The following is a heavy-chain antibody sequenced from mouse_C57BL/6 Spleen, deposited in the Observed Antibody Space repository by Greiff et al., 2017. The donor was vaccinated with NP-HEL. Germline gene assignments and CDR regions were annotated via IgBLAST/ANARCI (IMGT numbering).Heavy chain of an antibody. D-gene: IGHD2-3*01. CDR2: ISYDGSN. V-gene: IGHV3-6*01. CDR3: AIYDGFRGMDY. Sequence: VQLKESGPGLVKPSQSLSLTCSVTGYSITSGYYWNWIRQFPGNKLEWMGYISYDGSNNYNPSLKNRISITRDTSKNQFFLKLNSVTTEDTATYYCAIYDGFRGMDYWGQGTSVTVSS. CDR1: GYSITSGYY. J-gene: IGHJ4*01.